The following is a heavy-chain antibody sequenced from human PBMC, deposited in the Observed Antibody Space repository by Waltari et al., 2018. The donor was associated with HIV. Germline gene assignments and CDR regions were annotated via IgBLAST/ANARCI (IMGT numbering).Heavy chain of an antibody. Sequence: EVQLLESGGGLVQPGGSLRLSCAASEFTFSTYAMTWVRQAPGKGLAWVSTISGSADSAYYADSVKGRFTISRDNSKNTLYLQMTSLRAEDTAIYYCAKEPLLFPDCFDFWGQGTLVTVSS. CDR2: ISGSADSA. CDR3: AKEPLLFPDCFDF. J-gene: IGHJ4*02. D-gene: IGHD2-15*01. CDR1: EFTFSTYA. V-gene: IGHV3-23*01.